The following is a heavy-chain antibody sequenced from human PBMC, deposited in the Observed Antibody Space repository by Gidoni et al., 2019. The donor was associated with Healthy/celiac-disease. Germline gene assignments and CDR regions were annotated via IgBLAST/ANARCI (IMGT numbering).Heavy chain of an antibody. CDR2: IYHSGST. D-gene: IGHD4-17*01. CDR3: ASNNPYGDYGGYFDY. V-gene: IGHV4-30-2*01. CDR1: GGSISSGGDS. J-gene: IGHJ4*02. Sequence: QLQLQESGSGLVKPSQTLSLTCAVSGGSISSGGDSWSWIRQPPGKGLEWIWYIYHSGSTYDNPSLKSRVTISVDRSKNQFSLKLISVTAADTAVYYCASNNPYGDYGGYFDYWGQGTLVTVSS.